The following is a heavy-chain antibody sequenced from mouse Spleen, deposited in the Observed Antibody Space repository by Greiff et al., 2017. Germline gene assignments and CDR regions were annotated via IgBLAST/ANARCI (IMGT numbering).Heavy chain of an antibody. D-gene: IGHD1-1*01. V-gene: IGHV5-9*04. Sequence: EVKVVESGGGLVKLGGSLKLSCAASGFTFSSYAMSWVRQTPEKRLEWVATISSGGGNTYYPDSVKGRFTISRDNAKNTLYLQMSSLKSEDTAMYYCAMYGSSSWFAYWGQGTLVTVSA. CDR3: AMYGSSSWFAY. J-gene: IGHJ3*01. CDR1: GFTFSSYA. CDR2: ISSGGGNT.